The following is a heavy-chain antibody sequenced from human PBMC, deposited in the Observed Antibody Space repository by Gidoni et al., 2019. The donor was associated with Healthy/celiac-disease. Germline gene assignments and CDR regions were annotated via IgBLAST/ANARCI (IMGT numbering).Heavy chain of an antibody. J-gene: IGHJ6*02. CDR2: ISWNSGSR. V-gene: IGHV3-9*01. CDR1: GFTFDDYA. D-gene: IGHD1-26*01. Sequence: EVQLVESGGGLVQPGRSLRLSCAASGFTFDDYAMHWVRQAPGKGLEWVSGISWNSGSRGYADSGNGRFIISRDNAKNSLYLQMNSLRVEDTALYYCAKDMEVGVGASLGMDVWGQGTTVTVSS. CDR3: AKDMEVGVGASLGMDV.